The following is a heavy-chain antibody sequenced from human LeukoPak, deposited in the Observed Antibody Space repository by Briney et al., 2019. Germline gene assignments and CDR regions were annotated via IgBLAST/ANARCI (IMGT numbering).Heavy chain of an antibody. CDR3: ARGLHRIFQGYFDY. CDR1: GFTFSSYA. J-gene: IGHJ4*02. Sequence: GGSLRLSCAASGFTFSSYAMHWVRQAPGKGLEWVAVISYDGSNKYYADSVKGRFTISRDNSKNTLYLQMNSLRAEDTAVYYCARGLHRIFQGYFDYWGQGTLVTVSS. CDR2: ISYDGSNK. D-gene: IGHD3-3*01. V-gene: IGHV3-30-3*01.